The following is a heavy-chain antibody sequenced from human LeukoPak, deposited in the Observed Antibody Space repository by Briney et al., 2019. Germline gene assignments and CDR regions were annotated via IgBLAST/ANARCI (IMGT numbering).Heavy chain of an antibody. Sequence: AGGSLRLSCAASGFTFTSYSMNWVRQAPGKGLEWVSSISSSTYYIYYGDSVKGRFTISRDNARNSLYLRMNSLRAEDTAVYYCARDPGAYSSSPIDYWGQGTLVTVSS. V-gene: IGHV3-21*01. CDR1: GFTFTSYS. J-gene: IGHJ4*02. CDR3: ARDPGAYSSSPIDY. CDR2: ISSSTYYI. D-gene: IGHD6-6*01.